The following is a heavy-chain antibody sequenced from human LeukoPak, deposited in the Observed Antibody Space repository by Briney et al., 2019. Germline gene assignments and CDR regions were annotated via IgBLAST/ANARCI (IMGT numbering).Heavy chain of an antibody. CDR3: AKEGHRYGYDC. D-gene: IGHD5-18*01. Sequence: GGSLRLSCAASGFTFSSYAMSWVRQAPGRGLEWVSHISGSGGSTYYADSVKGRFTLSRDNSKNTLYLQMNSLRAEDTAVYYCAKEGHRYGYDCWGQGTLVTVSS. V-gene: IGHV3-23*01. CDR2: ISGSGGST. J-gene: IGHJ4*02. CDR1: GFTFSSYA.